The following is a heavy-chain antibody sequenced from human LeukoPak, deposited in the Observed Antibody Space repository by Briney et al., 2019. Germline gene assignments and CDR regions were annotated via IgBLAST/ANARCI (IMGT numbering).Heavy chain of an antibody. CDR3: AKSYCSSTSCYTPSVY. D-gene: IGHD2-2*02. V-gene: IGHV3-23*01. CDR2: ISGSGGST. Sequence: GGSLRLSCTAPGFTFSSYAMSWVRQAPGKGLEWVSAISGSGGSTYYADSVKGRFTISRDNSKNTLYLQMNSLRAEGTAVYYCAKSYCSSTSCYTPSVYWGQGTLVTVSS. J-gene: IGHJ4*02. CDR1: GFTFSSYA.